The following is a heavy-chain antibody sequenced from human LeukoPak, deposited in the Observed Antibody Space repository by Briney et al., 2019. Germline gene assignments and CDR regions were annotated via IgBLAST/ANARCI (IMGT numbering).Heavy chain of an antibody. Sequence: QSGGSLRLSCATSGFTFSSHWMHWVRQAPGKGMVWVPRINSDGSSTSYADSVKGRFTISRDNAKNTLYLQMNSLRAEDTAVYYCARAYSGSYYAESLDYWGQGTLVTVSS. CDR3: ARAYSGSYYAESLDY. V-gene: IGHV3-74*01. J-gene: IGHJ4*02. CDR2: INSDGSST. CDR1: GFTFSSHW. D-gene: IGHD1-26*01.